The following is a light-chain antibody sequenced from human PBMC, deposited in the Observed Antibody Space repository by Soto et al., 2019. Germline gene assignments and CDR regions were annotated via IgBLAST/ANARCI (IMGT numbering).Light chain of an antibody. Sequence: SYELIQPPSMSVSPGQTARITGSGDALTKQIAYWYQQKPGQAPVLVIYKDSERPSGIPERFSGSTSGTTVTLTISGVQAEDEADYYCLSADSSGTYRVFGGGTKLTVL. CDR2: KDS. CDR1: ALTKQI. CDR3: LSADSSGTYRV. J-gene: IGLJ2*01. V-gene: IGLV3-25*03.